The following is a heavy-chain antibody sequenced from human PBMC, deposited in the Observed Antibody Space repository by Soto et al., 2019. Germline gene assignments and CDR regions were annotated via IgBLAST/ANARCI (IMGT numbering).Heavy chain of an antibody. CDR2: ISDDGSRA. J-gene: IGHJ4*02. CDR3: TRGPRPSSVGTGAF. V-gene: IGHV3-74*01. CDR1: GFTFSMYW. Sequence: GGSLRLSCTASGFTFSMYWMHWVRQVPGKGPEWVSRISDDGSRADYADSVKGRFTISRDNAKNTLYLEMHVLRADDTAVHYCTRGPRPSSVGTGAFWGQGTPVTVSS. D-gene: IGHD3-10*01.